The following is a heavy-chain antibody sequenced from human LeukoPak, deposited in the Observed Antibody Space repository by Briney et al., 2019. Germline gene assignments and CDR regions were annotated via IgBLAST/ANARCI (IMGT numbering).Heavy chain of an antibody. CDR3: ARGPTRYYRDY. V-gene: IGHV4-30-2*01. CDR2: IYHSGST. J-gene: IGHJ4*02. CDR1: GGSISSGGYS. Sequence: PSETLSLTCAVSGGSISSGGYSWSWIRQPPGKGLEWIGYIYHSGSTYYNPSLKSRVPISVDTSKNQFSLKLSSVTAADTAVYYCARGPTRYYRDYWGQGTLVTVSS. D-gene: IGHD3-9*01.